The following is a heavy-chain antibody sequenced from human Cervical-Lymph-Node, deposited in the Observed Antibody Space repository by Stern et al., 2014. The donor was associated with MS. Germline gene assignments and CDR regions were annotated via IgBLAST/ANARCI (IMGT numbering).Heavy chain of an antibody. CDR2: INHRGNT. V-gene: IGHV4-34*01. Sequence: VQLQQWGAGLLKPSATLSLTCAVYGGSFSGYYWSWIRPSPGKGLEWIGEINHRGNTNYNPPLTRRITISTANSQIQFPLQSVPVTAADTAVYYCARYTVRDWFDPWGQGTLVIVSS. J-gene: IGHJ5*02. CDR1: GGSFSGYY. CDR3: ARYTVRDWFDP. D-gene: IGHD4-17*01.